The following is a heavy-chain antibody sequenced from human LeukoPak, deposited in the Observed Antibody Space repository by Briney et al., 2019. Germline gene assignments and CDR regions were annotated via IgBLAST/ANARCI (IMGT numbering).Heavy chain of an antibody. CDR2: INSDSGGT. J-gene: IGHJ4*02. Sequence: ASVKVSCKASGYTFTGYYIDWVRQAPGQGLEWMGWINSDSGGTNYAQKFQGRVTMTRDTSTSTAYMELSSLRSDDTAFYYCAIDTITVTTPYFDYWGQGTLVTVPS. D-gene: IGHD4-17*01. CDR1: GYTFTGYY. CDR3: AIDTITVTTPYFDY. V-gene: IGHV1-2*02.